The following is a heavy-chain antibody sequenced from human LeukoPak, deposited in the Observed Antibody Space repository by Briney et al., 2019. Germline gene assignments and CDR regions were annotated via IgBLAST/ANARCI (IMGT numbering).Heavy chain of an antibody. J-gene: IGHJ4*02. Sequence: SGGSLRLSCAASGFTFSSYAMSWVRQAPGKGLEWVSAISGSGGSTYYADSVKGRFTISRDNSKNTLYLQMNSLSAEDTAVYYCGSGSYYIGLFDYWGQGTLVTVSS. CDR1: GFTFSSYA. D-gene: IGHD3-10*01. V-gene: IGHV3-23*01. CDR2: ISGSGGST. CDR3: GSGSYYIGLFDY.